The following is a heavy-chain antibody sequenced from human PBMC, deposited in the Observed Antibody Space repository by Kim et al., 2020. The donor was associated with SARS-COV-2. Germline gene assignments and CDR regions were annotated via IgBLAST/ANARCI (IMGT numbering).Heavy chain of an antibody. V-gene: IGHV4-34*01. D-gene: IGHD2-2*01. J-gene: IGHJ1*01. Sequence: PSLKSRVTISVDTSKNQFPLKLSSVTAAATAVYYCARGRQYQRLHGYFQHWGQGTLVTVSS. CDR3: ARGRQYQRLHGYFQH.